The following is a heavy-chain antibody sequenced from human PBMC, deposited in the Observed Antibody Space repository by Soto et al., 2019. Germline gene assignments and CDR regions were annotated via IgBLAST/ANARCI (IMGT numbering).Heavy chain of an antibody. Sequence: QMQLVQSGPEVKKPGTSVKVSCKASGFTFTSSAVQWVRQARGQRLEWIGWIVVGSGNTNYAQKFQERVTITRDMYTSTAYMELSSLRSEDTAVYYCAADVWFGERKIDYWGQGTLVTVSS. CDR3: AADVWFGERKIDY. J-gene: IGHJ4*02. CDR2: IVVGSGNT. D-gene: IGHD3-10*01. CDR1: GFTFTSSA. V-gene: IGHV1-58*01.